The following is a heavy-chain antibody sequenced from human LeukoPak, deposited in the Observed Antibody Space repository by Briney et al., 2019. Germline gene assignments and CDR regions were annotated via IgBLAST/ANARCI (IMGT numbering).Heavy chain of an antibody. V-gene: IGHV1-46*01. D-gene: IGHD7-27*01. CDR2: INPSGGST. CDR3: ARSSRGLGILIGY. Sequence: ASVKVSCKASGYTFTSYYMHWVRQAPGQGLERMGIINPSGGSTSYAQKFQGRVTMARDTSTSTVYMELSSLRSEDTAVYYCARSSRGLGILIGYWGQGTLVTVSS. J-gene: IGHJ4*02. CDR1: GYTFTSYY.